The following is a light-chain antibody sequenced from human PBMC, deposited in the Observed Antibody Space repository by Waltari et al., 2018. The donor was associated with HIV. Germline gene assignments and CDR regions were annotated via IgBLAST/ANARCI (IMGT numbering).Light chain of an antibody. J-gene: IGKJ5*01. V-gene: IGKV1-39*01. CDR2: GAA. CDR1: QNNKNK. Sequence: DIQMNQSPSSLSAAVGDKVSLTWRASQNNKNKLNWYRQTPGKAPKLLIFGAANLQSGVPSRFTGTGSGTYFTLTVSSLQPEDFATYYCQQTYMTPQTFGQGTRLEIK. CDR3: QQTYMTPQT.